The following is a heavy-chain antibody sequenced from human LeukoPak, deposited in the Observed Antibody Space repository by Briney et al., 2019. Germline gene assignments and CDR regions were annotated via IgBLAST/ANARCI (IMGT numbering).Heavy chain of an antibody. D-gene: IGHD2-15*01. Sequence: GGSLRLSCAASVFTLSSYRMHWVPQAPGKGLEWVAFIRYDGSNKYYADSVKGRFTISRYNSKNTLYLQMNSLRAEDTAVYYCAKDLDIVVVVAATPYAFDIWGQGTMVTVSS. V-gene: IGHV3-30*02. CDR2: IRYDGSNK. CDR1: VFTLSSYR. CDR3: AKDLDIVVVVAATPYAFDI. J-gene: IGHJ3*02.